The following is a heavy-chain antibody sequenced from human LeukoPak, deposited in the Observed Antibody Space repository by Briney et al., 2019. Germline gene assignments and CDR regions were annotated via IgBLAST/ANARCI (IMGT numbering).Heavy chain of an antibody. CDR2: ISSSSSYI. CDR3: ARDPPYDILTGYYGVYYMDV. CDR1: GFTFSSYS. J-gene: IGHJ6*03. V-gene: IGHV3-21*01. Sequence: GGSLRLSCAASGFTFSSYSMNWVRQAPGKGLEWVSSISSSSSYIYYADSVKGRFTISRDNAKNSLYLQMNSLRAEDTAVYYCARDPPYDILTGYYGVYYMDVWGKGTTVTVSS. D-gene: IGHD3-9*01.